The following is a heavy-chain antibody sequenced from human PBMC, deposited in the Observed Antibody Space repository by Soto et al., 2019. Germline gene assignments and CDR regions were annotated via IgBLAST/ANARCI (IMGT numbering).Heavy chain of an antibody. CDR3: ESPGKNRDRPLDL. D-gene: IGHD1-1*01. CDR1: GYFFSSQW. CDR2: IHPGDSDT. V-gene: IGHV5-51*01. J-gene: IGHJ4*02. Sequence: GESLKISCKGSGYFFSSQWIAWVRLMPGKGLEWMGIIHPGDSDTRYSPSFQGQVTISVAGSINTAYLQSRSLEASDTVVYYCESPGKNRDRPLDLWGQGTLVTVSS.